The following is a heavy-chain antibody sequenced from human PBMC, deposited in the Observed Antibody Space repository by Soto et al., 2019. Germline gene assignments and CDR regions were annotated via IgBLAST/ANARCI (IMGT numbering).Heavy chain of an antibody. CDR2: IFYSGNT. Sequence: SETLSLTCTVSGGSISSGGYYWSWIRQHPGKGLEWIGYIFYSGNTYYTPSLKSRVTISVDTSKNQFSLKLSSVTAADTAVYYCARATYYYDSSGYADRVIDSWGQETLLTISS. CDR3: ARATYYYDSSGYADRVIDS. J-gene: IGHJ5*01. CDR1: GGSISSGGYY. V-gene: IGHV4-31*03. D-gene: IGHD3-22*01.